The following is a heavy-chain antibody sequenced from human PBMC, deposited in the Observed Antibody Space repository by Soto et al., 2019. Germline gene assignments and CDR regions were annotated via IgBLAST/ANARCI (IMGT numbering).Heavy chain of an antibody. J-gene: IGHJ4*02. CDR1: GYTFTSYA. Sequence: QVQLVQSGAEVKKPGASVKVSCKASGYTFTSYAMHWVRQAPGQRLEWMGWINAGNGNTKYSQKFQGRVTITRDTSASTGYLELSSMRSEDTAVYYCARTGYSGSYCDYWGQGTLLTVSS. V-gene: IGHV1-3*01. D-gene: IGHD1-26*01. CDR3: ARTGYSGSYCDY. CDR2: INAGNGNT.